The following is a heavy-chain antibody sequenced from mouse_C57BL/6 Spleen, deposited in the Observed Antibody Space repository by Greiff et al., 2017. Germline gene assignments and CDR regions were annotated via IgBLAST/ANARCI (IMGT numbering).Heavy chain of an antibody. CDR1: GFTFSDYG. Sequence: EVHLVESGGGLVKPGGSLKLSCAASGFTFSDYGMHWVRQAPEKGLEWVAYISSGSSTIYYADTVKGRFTISRDNAKNTLFLQMSSLRSEDTAMYYCARDITSVVARYFDVWGTGTAVTVSS. J-gene: IGHJ1*03. D-gene: IGHD1-1*01. CDR2: ISSGSSTI. CDR3: ARDITSVVARYFDV. V-gene: IGHV5-17*01.